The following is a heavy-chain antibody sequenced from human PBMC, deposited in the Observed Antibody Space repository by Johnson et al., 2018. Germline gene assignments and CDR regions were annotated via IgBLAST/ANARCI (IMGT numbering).Heavy chain of an antibody. D-gene: IGHD6-19*01. CDR2: IWYDGSNK. Sequence: QVQLVESGGGVVQPGRSLRLSCAASGFTFSKYGMHWVRQAPGKGLEWVALIWYDGSNKYYADSAKGRVTISRDSSKNTLYLQMSGLRAKETGIHYCGRDPSSNYSYAMDVGGQGTTVTVSS. CDR3: GRDPSSNYSYAMDV. J-gene: IGHJ6*02. V-gene: IGHV3-33*01. CDR1: GFTFSKYG.